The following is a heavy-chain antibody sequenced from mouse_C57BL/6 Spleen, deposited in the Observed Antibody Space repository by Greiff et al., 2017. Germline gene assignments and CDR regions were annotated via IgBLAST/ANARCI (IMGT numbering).Heavy chain of an antibody. CDR2: IDPSDSYT. V-gene: IGHV1-69*01. Sequence: QVQLQQPGAELVMPGASVKLSCKASGYTFTSYWMHWVKQRPGQGLEWIGEIDPSDSYTNYNQKFKGKSTFTVDKSSSTAYMQLSSLTSEDSAVYYCACDYPYWGQGTLVTVSA. J-gene: IGHJ3*01. CDR3: ACDYPY. D-gene: IGHD2-4*01. CDR1: GYTFTSYW.